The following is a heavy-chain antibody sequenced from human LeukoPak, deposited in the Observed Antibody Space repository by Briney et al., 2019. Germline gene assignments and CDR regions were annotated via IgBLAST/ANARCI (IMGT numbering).Heavy chain of an antibody. J-gene: IGHJ5*02. D-gene: IGHD6-19*01. V-gene: IGHV4-59*08. CDR2: IYYSGST. CDR1: GGSISSYY. Sequence: PSETLSLTCTVSGGSISSYYWSWIRQPPGKGLEWIGYIYYSGSTNYNPSLKSRVTISVDTSKNQFSLKLSSVTAADTAVYYCARYLSWGGAVADWFDPWGQGTLVTVSS. CDR3: ARYLSWGGAVADWFDP.